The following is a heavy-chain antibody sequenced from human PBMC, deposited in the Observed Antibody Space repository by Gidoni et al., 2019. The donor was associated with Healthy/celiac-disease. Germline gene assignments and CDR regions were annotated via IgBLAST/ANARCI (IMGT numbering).Heavy chain of an antibody. V-gene: IGHV1-18*01. CDR1: GYTFTNYG. D-gene: IGHD3-16*01. CDR2: ISAYNGNT. J-gene: IGHJ5*01. CDR3: ARVLGIRARSWGWFDS. Sequence: QVQLVQSGVEVKKPGASVKVSCKASGYTFTNYGLSWVRQAPGQGLEWMGWISAYNGNTDYVQKFQGRVTMTTDSPTSTAHMELRSLRSDDTAVYYCARVLGIRARSWGWFDSWGQGTLVTVSS.